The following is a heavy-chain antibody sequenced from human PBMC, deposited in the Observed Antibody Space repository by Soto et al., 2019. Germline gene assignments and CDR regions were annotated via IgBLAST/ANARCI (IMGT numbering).Heavy chain of an antibody. CDR1: GGSISSYY. J-gene: IGHJ6*02. CDR3: ARHDNWGHDYGDLFYYYYGMDV. CDR2: IYYSGST. D-gene: IGHD4-17*01. V-gene: IGHV4-59*08. Sequence: QVQLQESGPGLVKPSETLSLTCTVSGGSISSYYWSWIRQPPGKGLEWIGYIYYSGSTNYNPSLKSRVTISVDTSKSQFSLKLSSVTAADTAVYYCARHDNWGHDYGDLFYYYYGMDVWGQGTTVTVSS.